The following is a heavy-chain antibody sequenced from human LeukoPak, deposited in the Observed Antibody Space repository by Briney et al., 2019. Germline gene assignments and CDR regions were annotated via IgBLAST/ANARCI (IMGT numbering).Heavy chain of an antibody. J-gene: IGHJ4*02. CDR3: TRESGAFSPFGY. CDR2: ISLSGVT. Sequence: SGTLSLTCGVSGGSISSTNWWSWVRQPPGQGLEWIGEISLSGVTNYNPSLKSRVTMSLDRSKNHLSLTLTSVTAADTAVYYCTRESGAFSPFGYWGQGTLVTVSS. D-gene: IGHD1-26*01. V-gene: IGHV4-4*02. CDR1: GGSISSTNW.